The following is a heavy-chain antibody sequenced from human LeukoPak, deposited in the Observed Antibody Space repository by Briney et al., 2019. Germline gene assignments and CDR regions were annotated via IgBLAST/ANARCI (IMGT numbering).Heavy chain of an antibody. Sequence: ASVKVSCKVSGYTFTDYYMHWVQQAPGKGLEWMGLVDPEDGETIYAEKSQGRVTITADTSTDTAYMELSSLRSEDTAVYYCATEIMGLRDEYYYYYYMDVWGKGTTVTVSS. V-gene: IGHV1-69-2*01. D-gene: IGHD3-16*01. CDR3: ATEIMGLRDEYYYYYYMDV. CDR2: VDPEDGET. CDR1: GYTFTDYY. J-gene: IGHJ6*03.